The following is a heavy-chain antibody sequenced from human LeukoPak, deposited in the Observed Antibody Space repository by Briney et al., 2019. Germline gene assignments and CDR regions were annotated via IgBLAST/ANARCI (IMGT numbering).Heavy chain of an antibody. CDR1: GFTFSSYG. CDR3: AKPGVPAAQSGAFDI. J-gene: IGHJ3*02. CDR2: IRYDGSNK. D-gene: IGHD2-2*01. V-gene: IGHV3-30*02. Sequence: GGSLRLSCAASGFTFSSYGMHWVRQAPGKGLEWVAFIRYDGSNKYYADSVKGRFTISRDNSKNTLYLQMNSLRAEDTAVYYCAKPGVPAAQSGAFDIWGQGTMVTVSS.